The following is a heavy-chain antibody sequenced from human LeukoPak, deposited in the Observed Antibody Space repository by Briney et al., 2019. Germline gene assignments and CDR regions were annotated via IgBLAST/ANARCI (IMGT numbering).Heavy chain of an antibody. CDR3: ANTYYYGSGSYVY. J-gene: IGHJ4*02. CDR2: ISGSGGST. CDR1: GFTFSSYA. D-gene: IGHD3-10*01. V-gene: IGHV3-23*01. Sequence: GGSLRLSCAASGFTFSSYAMSWVRQAPGKGLEWVSAISGSGGSTYYADSVKGRFTISRDNSKNTLYLQMNSLRAEDTAVYYCANTYYYGSGSYVYWGQGTLVTVSS.